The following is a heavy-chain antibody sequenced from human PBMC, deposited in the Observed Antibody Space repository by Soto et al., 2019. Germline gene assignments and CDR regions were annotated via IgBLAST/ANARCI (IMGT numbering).Heavy chain of an antibody. CDR3: ARGSWELLAGAYYCYGMDV. J-gene: IGHJ6*02. V-gene: IGHV3-21*01. Sequence: GGSLRLSCAASGFTFSSYSMNWVRQAPGKGLEWVSSISSSSSYIYYADSVKGRFTISRDNAKNSLYLQMNSLRAEDTAVYYCARGSWELLAGAYYCYGMDVWGQGTTVTVSS. D-gene: IGHD1-26*01. CDR2: ISSSSSYI. CDR1: GFTFSSYS.